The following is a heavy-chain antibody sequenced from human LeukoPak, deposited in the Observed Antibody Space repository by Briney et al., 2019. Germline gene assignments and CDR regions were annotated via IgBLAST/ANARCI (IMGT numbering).Heavy chain of an antibody. V-gene: IGHV4-34*01. D-gene: IGHD5-18*01. Sequence: SETLSLTCAVYGGSFSGYYWSWIRQPPGKGLEWIGEINHSGSTNYNPSLKSRVTISVDTSKNQFSLKLSSVTAADTAVYYCARGPPPYIQLWSACYYYGMDVWGQGTTVTVSS. CDR2: INHSGST. J-gene: IGHJ6*02. CDR3: ARGPPPYIQLWSACYYYGMDV. CDR1: GGSFSGYY.